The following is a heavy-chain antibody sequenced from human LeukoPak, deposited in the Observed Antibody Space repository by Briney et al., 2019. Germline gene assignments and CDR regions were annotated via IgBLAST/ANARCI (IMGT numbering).Heavy chain of an antibody. D-gene: IGHD1-1*01. CDR3: ARVDNGNYYYYGMDV. V-gene: IGHV4-59*01. CDR2: IYYSGST. J-gene: IGHJ6*02. Sequence: SETLSLTCTVSGGSISSYYWTSIRQPPGEGLEWIGYIYYSGSTNYNPSLRSRVTISIDTSKNQFSLRLSSVTAADTAVYYCARVDNGNYYYYGMDVWGQGTTVTVSS. CDR1: GGSISSYY.